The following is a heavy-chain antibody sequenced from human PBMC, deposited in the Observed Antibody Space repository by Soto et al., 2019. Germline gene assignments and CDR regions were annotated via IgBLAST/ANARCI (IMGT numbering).Heavy chain of an antibody. CDR1: GGTFITYA. Sequence: QVQLVQSGAEVKKPGSSVRASCAASGGTFITYAVNWVRQAPGQGLEWMGENIPAFGTVKYAQKFQSRRTITADKSTGAASMELSSLGSENTAGYYCAASGTDFWSGPPLNYYYGLNVWGQGTPVTVSS. J-gene: IGHJ6*02. V-gene: IGHV1-69*06. CDR3: AASGTDFWSGPPLNYYYGLNV. D-gene: IGHD3-3*01. CDR2: NIPAFGTV.